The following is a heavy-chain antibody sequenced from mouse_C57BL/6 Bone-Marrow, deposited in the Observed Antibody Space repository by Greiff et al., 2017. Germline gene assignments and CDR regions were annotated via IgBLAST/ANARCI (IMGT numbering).Heavy chain of an antibody. D-gene: IGHD1-1*01. CDR3: ARTRPYYYGSCPFDY. V-gene: IGHV1-58*01. Sequence: EVQLQQSGAELVRPGSSVKMSCKTSGYTFTSYGINWVKQRPGQGLEWIGYIYIGNGYTEYNEKFKGKATLTSDTSSSTAYLQLSSLTSEDSAIYVCARTRPYYYGSCPFDYWGQGTTLTVSS. CDR1: GYTFTSYG. CDR2: IYIGNGYT. J-gene: IGHJ2*01.